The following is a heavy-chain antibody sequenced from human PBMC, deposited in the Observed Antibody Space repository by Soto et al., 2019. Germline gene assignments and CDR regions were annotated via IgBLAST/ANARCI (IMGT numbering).Heavy chain of an antibody. V-gene: IGHV4-59*01. Sequence: QVQLQESGPGLVKPSETLSLTCTVSGGSISSYYWSWIRQPPGKGLEWIGYIYYSGSTNYNPSLMSRVTISVDTSKNQFSLKLSSVTAADTAVYYCARVSSGWPDYWGQGTLVTVSS. CDR2: IYYSGST. CDR3: ARVSSGWPDY. CDR1: GGSISSYY. J-gene: IGHJ4*02. D-gene: IGHD6-19*01.